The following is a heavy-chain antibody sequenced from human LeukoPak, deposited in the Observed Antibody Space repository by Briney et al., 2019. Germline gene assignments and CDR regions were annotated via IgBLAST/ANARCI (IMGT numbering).Heavy chain of an antibody. V-gene: IGHV1-69*05. D-gene: IGHD3-3*01. CDR3: ANGKGHYEYAKIWFDP. CDR1: GGTFSSYA. J-gene: IGHJ5*02. CDR2: IIPIFGTA. Sequence: SVKVSCKASGGTFSSYAISWVRQAPGQGLEWMGGIIPIFGTANYAQKFQGRVTITTDESTSTAYMELSSLRSEDTALDYCANGKGHYEYAKIWFDPWGEGTLVTVSS.